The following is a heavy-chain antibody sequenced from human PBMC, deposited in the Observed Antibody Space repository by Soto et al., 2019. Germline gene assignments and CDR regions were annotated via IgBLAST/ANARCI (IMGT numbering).Heavy chain of an antibody. D-gene: IGHD5-18*01. CDR3: ARHGYNYGGGYFDY. CDR1: GFTVSNKY. J-gene: IGHJ4*02. V-gene: IGHV3-66*04. Sequence: GGSLGLSCVASGFTVSNKYMSWVRQAPGKGLERVSIIYSNDNRYYADSVKGRFTVSRDNSKNTLYLQMNSLRAEDTAVYYCARHGYNYGGGYFDYWGQGTLVTVSS. CDR2: IYSNDNR.